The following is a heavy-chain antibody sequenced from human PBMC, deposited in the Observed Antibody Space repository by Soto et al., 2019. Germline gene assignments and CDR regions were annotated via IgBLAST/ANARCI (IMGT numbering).Heavy chain of an antibody. Sequence: QLRLQESGPGLVKPSETLALTCSVSSGSISSSGYYWDWIRQPPGKGLEWIGSIDRSATTYYNPSLKGRVTMSVDTSKNQFSLSLTSVSAADTAVYYCARQVSYSDSLRNYFDKWGQGTLVTVSS. J-gene: IGHJ4*02. D-gene: IGHD3-3*01. V-gene: IGHV4-39*01. CDR2: IDRSATT. CDR1: SGSISSSGYY. CDR3: ARQVSYSDSLRNYFDK.